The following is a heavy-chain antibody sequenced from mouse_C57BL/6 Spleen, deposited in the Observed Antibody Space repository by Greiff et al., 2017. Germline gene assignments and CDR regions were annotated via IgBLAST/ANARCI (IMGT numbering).Heavy chain of an antibody. CDR2: ISSGSSTI. J-gene: IGHJ1*03. CDR1: GFTFSDYG. CDR3: ARPGFEGSYWYFDV. V-gene: IGHV5-17*01. Sequence: VQLQQSGGGLVKPGGSLILSCAASGFTFSDYGMHWVRQAPEKGLEWVAYISSGSSTIYYADTVKGRFTISRDNAKNTLFLLMTSLRSEDTAMYYCARPGFEGSYWYFDVWGTGTTVTVSS.